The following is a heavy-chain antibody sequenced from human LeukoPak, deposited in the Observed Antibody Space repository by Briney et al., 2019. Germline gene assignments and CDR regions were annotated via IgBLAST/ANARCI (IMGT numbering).Heavy chain of an antibody. CDR1: GGSFSGYY. CDR2: INHSGST. V-gene: IGHV4-34*01. D-gene: IGHD3-16*02. CDR3: ARRDYVWGSYPKLGP. J-gene: IGHJ5*02. Sequence: SETLSLTCAVYGGSFSGYYWSWIRQPPGKGLEWIGEINHSGSTNYNPSLKSRVTISVDTSKNQFSLKLSSVTAADTAVYYCARRDYVWGSYPKLGPWGQGTLVTVSS.